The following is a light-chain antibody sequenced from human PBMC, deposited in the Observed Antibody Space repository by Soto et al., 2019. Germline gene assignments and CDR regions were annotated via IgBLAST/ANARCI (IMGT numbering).Light chain of an antibody. CDR3: QQANSFPIT. V-gene: IGKV1-39*01. Sequence: DIQMTQSPSSLSASVGDRVTITCRSIQSISSYLNWYQQKPGKAPKLLIYAASSLQSGVPSRFSGSGSGTDFTLTISSLQPEDFATYYCQQANSFPITFGQGTRLEIK. CDR1: QSISSY. J-gene: IGKJ5*01. CDR2: AAS.